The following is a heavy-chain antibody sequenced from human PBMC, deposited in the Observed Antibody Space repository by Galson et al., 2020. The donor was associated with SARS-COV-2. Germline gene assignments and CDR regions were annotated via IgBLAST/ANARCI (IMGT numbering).Heavy chain of an antibody. V-gene: IGHV4-31*03. Sequence: SETLSLTCTVSGGSISSGGYYWSWIRQHPGKGLEWIGYIYYSGSTYYNPSLKSRVTISVDTSKNQFSLKLSSVTAADTAVYYCARDRTPMVRGVINYYGMDVWGQGTTVTVSS. CDR3: ARDRTPMVRGVINYYGMDV. CDR2: IYYSGST. J-gene: IGHJ6*02. CDR1: GGSISSGGYY. D-gene: IGHD3-10*01.